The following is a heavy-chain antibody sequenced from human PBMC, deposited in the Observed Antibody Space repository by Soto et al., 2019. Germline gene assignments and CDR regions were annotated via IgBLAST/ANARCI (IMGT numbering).Heavy chain of an antibody. J-gene: IGHJ6*03. CDR2: IKRDGSTT. CDR3: ARGAINYYYEDV. V-gene: IGHV3-74*01. CDR1: GFTFSDYW. Sequence: PGGSLRVSCAAAGFTFSDYWRHWVRQAPGKGLEWVSRIKRDGSTTNYADSVKGRFTISRDNAKNTLYLEMNSLRVEDTADYYCARGAINYYYEDVWGKGTTVTVSS.